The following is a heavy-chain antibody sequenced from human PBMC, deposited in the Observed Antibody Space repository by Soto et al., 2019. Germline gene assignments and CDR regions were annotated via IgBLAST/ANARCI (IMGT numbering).Heavy chain of an antibody. Sequence: SETLSLTCAVYGGSFSGYYWSWIRQPPGKGLEWIGEINHSGSTNYNPSLKSRVTISVDTSKNQFSLKLSSVTAADTAVYYCASGFWVDYWGQGTLVTVSS. V-gene: IGHV4-34*01. CDR2: INHSGST. CDR3: ASGFWVDY. J-gene: IGHJ4*02. D-gene: IGHD6-13*01. CDR1: GGSFSGYY.